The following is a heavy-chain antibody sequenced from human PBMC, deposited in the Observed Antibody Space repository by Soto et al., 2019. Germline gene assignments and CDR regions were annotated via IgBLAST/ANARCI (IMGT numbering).Heavy chain of an antibody. J-gene: IGHJ6*02. CDR3: ARDLSAYPNALRYSSSWSRPDGFYYGMDV. D-gene: IGHD6-13*01. Sequence: GASVKVSCKASGYTFTGYYMHWVRQAPGQGLEWMGWINPNSGGTNYAQKFQGWVTMTRDTSISTAYMELSRLRSDDTAVYYCARDLSAYPNALRYSSSWSRPDGFYYGMDVWGQGTTVTVSS. CDR1: GYTFTGYY. V-gene: IGHV1-2*04. CDR2: INPNSGGT.